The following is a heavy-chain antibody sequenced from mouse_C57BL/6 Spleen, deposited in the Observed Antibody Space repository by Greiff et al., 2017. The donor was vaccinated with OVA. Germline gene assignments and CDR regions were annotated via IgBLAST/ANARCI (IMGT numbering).Heavy chain of an antibody. CDR3: TRGDYGSSYAMDY. CDR1: GYTFTSDW. V-gene: IGHV1-5*01. D-gene: IGHD1-1*01. Sequence: VQLQQSGTVLARPGASVKMSCTTSGYTFTSDWMHWVKQRPGQGLEWRGAIYPGNSDTSYNQKFKGKAKLTAVTSASTAYMELSSLTNEDSAVDYCTRGDYGSSYAMDYWGQGTSVTVSS. J-gene: IGHJ4*01. CDR2: IYPGNSDT.